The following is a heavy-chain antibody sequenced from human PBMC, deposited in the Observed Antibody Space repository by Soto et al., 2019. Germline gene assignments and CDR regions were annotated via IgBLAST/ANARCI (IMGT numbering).Heavy chain of an antibody. J-gene: IGHJ4*02. D-gene: IGHD6-13*01. CDR1: GFTFSSYA. CDR3: ARDVGTHFDY. Sequence: GGSLRLSCAASGFTFSSYAMHWVRQAPGKGLEWVAVISYDGSNKYYADSVKGRFTISRDNSKNTLYLQMNSLRAEDTAVYYCARDVGTHFDYWGQGTLVTVSS. CDR2: ISYDGSNK. V-gene: IGHV3-30-3*01.